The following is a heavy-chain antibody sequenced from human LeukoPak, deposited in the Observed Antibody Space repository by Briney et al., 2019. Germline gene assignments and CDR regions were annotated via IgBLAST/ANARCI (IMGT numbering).Heavy chain of an antibody. CDR1: GFTFSSYW. CDR3: AEGGAFDI. Sequence: GGSLRPSCAASGFTFSSYWMTWVRQAPGKGLEWVSVIYSGGSTYYADSVKGRFTISRDNSKNTLYLQMNSLRAEDAAVYYCAEGGAFDIWGQGTMVTVSS. J-gene: IGHJ3*02. V-gene: IGHV3-53*01. CDR2: IYSGGST. D-gene: IGHD2-15*01.